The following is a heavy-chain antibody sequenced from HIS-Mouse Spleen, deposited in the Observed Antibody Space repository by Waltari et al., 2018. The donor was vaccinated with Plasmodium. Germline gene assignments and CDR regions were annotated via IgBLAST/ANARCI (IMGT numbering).Heavy chain of an antibody. CDR2: IWYDGSNK. CDR1: GFTFSSYG. Sequence: QVQLVESGGGVVQPGRSLRLSWAAAGFTFSSYGMHWGRQAPGKGLEWVAVIWYDGSNKYYADSVKGRFTISRDNSKNTLYLQMNSLRAEDTAVYYCAKEEGNWNDDDAFDIWGQGTMVTVSS. D-gene: IGHD1-1*01. J-gene: IGHJ3*02. V-gene: IGHV3-33*06. CDR3: AKEEGNWNDDDAFDI.